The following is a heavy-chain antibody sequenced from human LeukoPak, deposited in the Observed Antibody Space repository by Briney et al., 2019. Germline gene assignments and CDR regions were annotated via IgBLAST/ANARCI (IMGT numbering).Heavy chain of an antibody. V-gene: IGHV3-66*01. CDR2: LYSAGST. CDR1: GFTFSSYS. Sequence: GGSLRLSCAASGFTFSSYSMNWVRQAPGGGLEWVSLLYSAGSTYYAGSVKGRFTISRDSSKNTLYLQMNSLRAEDTAVYYCARVAGWGLDYWGQGTLVTVSS. J-gene: IGHJ4*02. D-gene: IGHD2-21*02. CDR3: ARVAGWGLDY.